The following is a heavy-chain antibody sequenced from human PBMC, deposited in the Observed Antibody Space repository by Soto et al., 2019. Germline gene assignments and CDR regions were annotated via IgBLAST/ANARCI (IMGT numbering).Heavy chain of an antibody. CDR3: VKDITGSWSFDY. CDR2: IMSDGNDK. D-gene: IGHD1-20*01. CDR1: GFSFRNFA. Sequence: QVHLVESGGGVVQPGRSLRLSCAASGFSFRNFAMHWVRQAPGKGLEWVALIMSDGNDKYYADSVKGRFTISRDNSENTLHLQMNNLGADDTAVYYCVKDITGSWSFDYWGQGALVTVSS. V-gene: IGHV3-30*18. J-gene: IGHJ4*02.